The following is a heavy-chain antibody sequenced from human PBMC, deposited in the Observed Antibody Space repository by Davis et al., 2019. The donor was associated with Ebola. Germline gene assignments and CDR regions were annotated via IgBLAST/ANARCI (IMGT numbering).Heavy chain of an antibody. D-gene: IGHD6-19*01. V-gene: IGHV3-23*01. Sequence: GESLKISCAASGFTFSSYAMSWVRQAPGKGLECVSTNIGSGWSTYYADFVKGRVTISRDNSKNTLYLQMNNLRADDTAVYDCAKGSIAVDLFDYWGQGTLVTVSS. J-gene: IGHJ4*02. CDR1: GFTFSSYA. CDR3: AKGSIAVDLFDY. CDR2: NIGSGWST.